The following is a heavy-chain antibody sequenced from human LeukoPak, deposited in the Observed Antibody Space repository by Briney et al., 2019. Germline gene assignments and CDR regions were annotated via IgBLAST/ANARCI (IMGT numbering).Heavy chain of an antibody. CDR3: ARLPLYDILTDYPEGYFDY. J-gene: IGHJ4*02. D-gene: IGHD3-9*01. V-gene: IGHV4-39*01. Sequence: SETLSLTCTVSGGSISSSSYYWGWVRQPPGRGLGWIGGIYNSVRTYYNPPLTSRVTISVDTSKNQFSLKLSSVTAADTAVYYCARLPLYDILTDYPEGYFDYWGQGTLVTVSS. CDR1: GGSISSSSYY. CDR2: IYNSVRT.